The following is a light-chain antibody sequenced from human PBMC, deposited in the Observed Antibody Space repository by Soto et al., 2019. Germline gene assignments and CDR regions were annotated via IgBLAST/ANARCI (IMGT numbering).Light chain of an antibody. CDR3: QQSYSTPRT. CDR2: GAS. J-gene: IGKJ1*01. V-gene: IGKV3-20*01. CDR1: QSVSSSF. Sequence: DIVLTQSPGTLSLSPGERATLSCRASQSVSSSFLAWYQQKVGQAPRLLIYGASSRATGIPDRFSGSGSGTDFTLTISRLEPEDFATYYCQQSYSTPRTFGQGTKVDI.